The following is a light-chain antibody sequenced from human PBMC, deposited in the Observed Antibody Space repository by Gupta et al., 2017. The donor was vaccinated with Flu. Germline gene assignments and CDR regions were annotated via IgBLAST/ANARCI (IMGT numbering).Light chain of an antibody. V-gene: IGKV3-20*01. J-gene: IGKJ2*01. CDR1: QSVSSSY. Sequence: EIVLTQSPGTMSLSPGDRATLWCRASQSVSSSYLGWYQQKPGQTPRLLIYGACSRATGIPDRFSGSGSGTDFTLTISRLEPEDSAVYYCQQYGTSPYTFGQGTKLEIK. CDR2: GAC. CDR3: QQYGTSPYT.